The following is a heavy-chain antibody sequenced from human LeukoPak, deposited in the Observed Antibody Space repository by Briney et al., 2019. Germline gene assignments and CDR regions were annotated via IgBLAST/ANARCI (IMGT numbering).Heavy chain of an antibody. CDR2: IYHSGST. Sequence: SETLSLTCTVSGGSISSGGYYWSWIRQPPGKGLEWIGYIYHSGSTYYNPSLKSRVTISVDRSKNQFSLKLSSVTAADTAVYYCAGIFDSSGWTVFDYWGQGTLVTVSS. CDR1: GGSISSGGYY. J-gene: IGHJ4*02. V-gene: IGHV4-30-2*01. D-gene: IGHD6-19*01. CDR3: AGIFDSSGWTVFDY.